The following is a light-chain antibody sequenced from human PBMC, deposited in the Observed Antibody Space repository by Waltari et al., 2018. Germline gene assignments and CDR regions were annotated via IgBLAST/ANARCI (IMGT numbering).Light chain of an antibody. Sequence: DIQMTQSPSTLSASVGDRVTITCRASQSISSWLAWYQQKPGKAPKPLIYKASSLEIGVPSRFSGSVSGTEFTLTISSLQPDDFATYYCQQYNSYSATFGQGTKVEIK. CDR3: QQYNSYSAT. J-gene: IGKJ1*01. CDR2: KAS. V-gene: IGKV1-5*03. CDR1: QSISSW.